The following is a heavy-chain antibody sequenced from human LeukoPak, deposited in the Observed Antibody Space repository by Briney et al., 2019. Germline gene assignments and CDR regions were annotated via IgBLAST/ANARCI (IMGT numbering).Heavy chain of an antibody. D-gene: IGHD3-10*01. J-gene: IGHJ4*02. Sequence: GGSLRLSCAASGFTFSSYAMHWVRQAPGKGLEWVAVISYDGSNKYYADSVKGRFTISRDNSKNTLYLQMNSLRAEDTAVYYCARDFKDSTMVRGVITYYFDYWGQGTLDTVSS. CDR2: ISYDGSNK. CDR3: ARDFKDSTMVRGVITYYFDY. CDR1: GFTFSSYA. V-gene: IGHV3-30-3*01.